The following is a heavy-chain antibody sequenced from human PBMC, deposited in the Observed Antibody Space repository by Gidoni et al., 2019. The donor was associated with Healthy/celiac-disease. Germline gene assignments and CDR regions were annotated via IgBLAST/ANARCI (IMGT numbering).Heavy chain of an antibody. D-gene: IGHD2-15*01. CDR1: GFTFSSYA. J-gene: IGHJ4*02. V-gene: IGHV3-30-3*01. CDR3: ARDLVTLDY. CDR2: ISYDGSNK. Sequence: QVQLVESGGGVVQPGRSLRLSCAASGFTFSSYAMHWVRQAPGKGLEWVAVISYDGSNKYYADYVKGRFTISRDNSKNTLYLQMNSLRAEDTAVYYCARDLVTLDYWGQGTLVTVSS.